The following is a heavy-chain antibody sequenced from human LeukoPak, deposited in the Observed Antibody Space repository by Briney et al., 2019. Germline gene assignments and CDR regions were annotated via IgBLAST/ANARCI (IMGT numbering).Heavy chain of an antibody. D-gene: IGHD6-13*01. V-gene: IGHV3-11*04. Sequence: GGSLRLSCAASGFTFSDYYISWIRQAPGKGLEWVLYISSSGNTIYYADSVKGRFTISRDNAKNSLCLQMNSLRAEDTAVYYCAREGIWQQLDGYYFDYWGQGTLVTVSS. CDR2: ISSSGNTI. CDR3: AREGIWQQLDGYYFDY. J-gene: IGHJ4*02. CDR1: GFTFSDYY.